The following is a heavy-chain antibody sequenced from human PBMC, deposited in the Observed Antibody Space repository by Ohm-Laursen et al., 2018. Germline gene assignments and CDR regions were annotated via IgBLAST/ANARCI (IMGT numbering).Heavy chain of an antibody. CDR2: IWYDGSNE. CDR1: GFTFSNYG. CDR3: ARDGDY. V-gene: IGHV3-33*01. Sequence: SLRLSCTASGFTFSNYGMHWVRQAPGKGLEWVAVIWYDGSNEYYADSVKGRFTISRDNSKSTLYLQMNSLRAEDTAVYYCARDGDYWGQGTLVTGSS. J-gene: IGHJ4*02.